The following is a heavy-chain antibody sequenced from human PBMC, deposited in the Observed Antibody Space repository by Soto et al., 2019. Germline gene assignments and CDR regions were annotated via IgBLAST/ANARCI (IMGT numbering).Heavy chain of an antibody. J-gene: IGHJ1*01. V-gene: IGHV1-18*01. Sequence: QIQLVQSGAEVKKPGASVKVSCKAPGYNFFDYVVSWVRQAPGQGLEWMGWVSPKSGNTDYAREVQSRVTMTTDTSTRTAYMELRGLRSDDTAVYYCARGRTVSSIGPLLVWGQGTLVSVSS. CDR1: GYNFFDYV. CDR3: ARGRTVSSIGPLLV. D-gene: IGHD1-1*01. CDR2: VSPKSGNT.